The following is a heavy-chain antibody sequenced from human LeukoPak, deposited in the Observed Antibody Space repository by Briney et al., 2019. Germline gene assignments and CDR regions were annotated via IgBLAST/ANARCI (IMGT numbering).Heavy chain of an antibody. CDR2: INGDGSTI. J-gene: IGHJ4*02. CDR1: GFTFSSNW. V-gene: IGHV3-74*01. CDR3: ARDRGPAVMDY. Sequence: GGSLRLSCAASGFTFSSNWMHWVRQAPGKGLVWVSRINGDGSTINYADSVKGRFTISRDNAKNTLYLQMNSLRAEDTAAYYCARDRGPAVMDYWGQGTLVTVSS. D-gene: IGHD2-2*03.